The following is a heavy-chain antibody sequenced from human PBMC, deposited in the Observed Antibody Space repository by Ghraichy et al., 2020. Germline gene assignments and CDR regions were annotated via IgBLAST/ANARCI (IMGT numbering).Heavy chain of an antibody. Sequence: SGPTLVKPTETLTLTYTVSGFSLSNARMGVSWIRQPPGKALEWLAHIFSNDEKSYSTSLKSRLTISKDTSKSQVVLTMTNMDPVDTATYYCARTRSCHGLMCWFDPWGQGTLVTVSS. J-gene: IGHJ5*02. CDR1: GFSLSNARMG. D-gene: IGHD6-13*01. CDR3: ARTRSCHGLMCWFDP. CDR2: IFSNDEK. V-gene: IGHV2-26*01.